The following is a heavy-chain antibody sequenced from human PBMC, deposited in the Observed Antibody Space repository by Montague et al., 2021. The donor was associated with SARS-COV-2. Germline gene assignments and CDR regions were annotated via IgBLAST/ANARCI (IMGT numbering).Heavy chain of an antibody. CDR1: GGSISSYY. CDR2: MYYSGRT. CDR3: ARVSVGYSGSNTYHYYMDV. J-gene: IGHJ6*03. Sequence: SETLSLTCTVSGGSISSYYWSWIRQPPGKGLEWIGYMYYSGRTNXNASLKSRVTISVDTSKKEFSLKLSSVTAADTAVYYCARVSVGYSGSNTYHYYMDVWGKGSTVTVS. D-gene: IGHD1-26*01. V-gene: IGHV4-59*01.